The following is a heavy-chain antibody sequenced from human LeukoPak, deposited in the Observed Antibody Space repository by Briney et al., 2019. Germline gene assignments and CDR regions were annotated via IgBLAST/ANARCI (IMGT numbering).Heavy chain of an antibody. V-gene: IGHV3-21*01. CDR2: ISSGSSFQ. Sequence: GGSLRLSCAASGFDFSIYAIDWIRQAPGRGLEWVSSISSGSSFQNYADSVKGRFTISRDNANNSVYLQMNRLRAEDPPVYCRAREGDLAGFFYYHHLDAWGKGTAIPVS. J-gene: IGHJ6*03. CDR1: GFDFSIYA. CDR3: AREGDLAGFFYYHHLDA. D-gene: IGHD2-15*01.